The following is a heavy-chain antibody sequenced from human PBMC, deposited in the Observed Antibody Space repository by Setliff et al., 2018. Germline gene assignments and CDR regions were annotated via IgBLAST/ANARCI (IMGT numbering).Heavy chain of an antibody. CDR2: ISAYNGRT. V-gene: IGHV1-18*01. Sequence: ASVKVSCKASDYTFTDYGIYWVRQAPGQGLEWMGWISAYNGRTNYAEKFHARVTTTTDTATSTAYMELRSLKSDDTAVYYCARASGGNSVEDGFDIWGQGTMGTV. D-gene: IGHD1-26*01. CDR1: DYTFTDYG. J-gene: IGHJ3*02. CDR3: ARASGGNSVEDGFDI.